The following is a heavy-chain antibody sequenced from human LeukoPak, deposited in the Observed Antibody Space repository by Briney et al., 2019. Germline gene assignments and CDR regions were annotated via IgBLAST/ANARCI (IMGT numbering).Heavy chain of an antibody. CDR3: ARGNPNYGGNWFDP. J-gene: IGHJ5*02. Sequence: SVKVSCKASGGSFSTSTISWVRQAPGQGLEWTGGIIPLFGAANYAQKFKGRVAITADKSTSTAYMELSTLRSEDTAVYYCARGNPNYGGNWFDPWGQGTMVTVSS. D-gene: IGHD4-23*01. CDR2: IIPLFGAA. V-gene: IGHV1-69*06. CDR1: GGSFSTST.